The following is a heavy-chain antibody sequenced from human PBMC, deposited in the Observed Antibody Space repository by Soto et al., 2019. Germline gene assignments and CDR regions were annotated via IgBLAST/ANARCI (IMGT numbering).Heavy chain of an antibody. Sequence: EVQLVESGGGLVKPGGSLRLSCTASGFTFTNAWMNWVRQAPGKGLEWVGRIKRKTDGGTTDYAAPVEGRFSISRDDSKNILYLQMNSLKTEDTAVYDCTTVFYDSSGNPDYWGQGTLVTVSS. CDR1: GFTFTNAW. D-gene: IGHD3-22*01. V-gene: IGHV3-15*07. CDR2: IKRKTDGGTT. J-gene: IGHJ4*02. CDR3: TTVFYDSSGNPDY.